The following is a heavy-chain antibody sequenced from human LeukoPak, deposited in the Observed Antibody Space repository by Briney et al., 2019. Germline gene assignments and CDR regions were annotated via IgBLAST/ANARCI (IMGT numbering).Heavy chain of an antibody. CDR1: GFTFSTYA. V-gene: IGHV3-23*01. D-gene: IGHD2-15*01. J-gene: IGHJ4*02. CDR2: ILGGGGTT. Sequence: PGGSLRLSCAASGFTFSTYAMNWVRQAPGKGLDWVAGILGGGGTTYYANSVKGRFTISRDNAKSTLYLQMNTLRAEDTAVYYCAKDYKVDGRCDIDYWGQGTQVTVSS. CDR3: AKDYKVDGRCDIDY.